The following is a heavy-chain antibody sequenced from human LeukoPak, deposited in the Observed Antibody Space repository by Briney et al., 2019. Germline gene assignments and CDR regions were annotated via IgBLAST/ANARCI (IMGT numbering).Heavy chain of an antibody. V-gene: IGHV3-30*14. J-gene: IGHJ6*02. CDR2: ISSDGGKK. Sequence: GGSLRLSCAASGFTFSRYAVHWVRQAPGKGLEWVAVISSDGGKKYYADSVKGRFTISRDNSKNTLYLQMNSLRAEDTAVYYCAREGNYYDMDVWGQGTTVTVSS. CDR1: GFTFSRYA. CDR3: AREGNYYDMDV.